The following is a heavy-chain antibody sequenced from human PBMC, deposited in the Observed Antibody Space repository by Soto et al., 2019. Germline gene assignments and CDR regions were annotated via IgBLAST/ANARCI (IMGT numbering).Heavy chain of an antibody. CDR1: GFTFSSYG. Sequence: PGGSLRLSCAASGFTFSSYGMHWVRQAPGKGLEWVAVISYDGSNKYYADSVKGRFTISRDNSKNTLYLQMNSLRAEDTAVYYCAKDSPEYYFDSWGQGTLVTVSS. CDR3: AKDSPEYYFDS. CDR2: ISYDGSNK. V-gene: IGHV3-30*18. J-gene: IGHJ4*02.